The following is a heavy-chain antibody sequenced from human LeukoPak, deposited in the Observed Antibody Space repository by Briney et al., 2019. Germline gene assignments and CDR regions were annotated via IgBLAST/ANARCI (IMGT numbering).Heavy chain of an antibody. CDR2: INHSGST. D-gene: IGHD3-22*01. V-gene: IGHV4-39*07. CDR3: ASRNYYDSSGYPRNYAFDI. CDR1: GGSISSNSYY. J-gene: IGHJ3*02. Sequence: SETLSLTCAVSGGSISSNSYYWGWIRQPPGKGLEWIGEINHSGSTNYNPSLKSRVTISVDTSKNQFSLKLSSVTAADTAVYYCASRNYYDSSGYPRNYAFDIWGQGTMVTVSS.